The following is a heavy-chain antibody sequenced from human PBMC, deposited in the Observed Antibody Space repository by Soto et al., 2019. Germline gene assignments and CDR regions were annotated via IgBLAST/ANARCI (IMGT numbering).Heavy chain of an antibody. CDR1: GFTFSDFG. CDR3: AAGDPTHF. D-gene: IGHD3-10*01. Sequence: GSLRLSCATSGFTFSDFGMHWVRQAPGKGLEWVAIIWYDGSHKYYADSVKGRFTISRDNYKKTLFLHMSSLGAEDTAMYYCAAGDPTHFRDHGTPVTVS. CDR2: IWYDGSHK. V-gene: IGHV3-33*01. J-gene: IGHJ4*01.